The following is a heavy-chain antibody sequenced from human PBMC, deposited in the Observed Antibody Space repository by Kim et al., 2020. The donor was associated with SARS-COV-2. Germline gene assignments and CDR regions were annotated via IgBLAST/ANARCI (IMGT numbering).Heavy chain of an antibody. CDR3: ARDRWAMIGGY. D-gene: IGHD3-22*01. CDR2: T. V-gene: IGHV3-53*01. J-gene: IGHJ4*02. Sequence: TYYADSVKGRFTISRDNSKNTLYLQMNSLRAEDTAVYYCARDRWAMIGGYWGQGTLVTVSS.